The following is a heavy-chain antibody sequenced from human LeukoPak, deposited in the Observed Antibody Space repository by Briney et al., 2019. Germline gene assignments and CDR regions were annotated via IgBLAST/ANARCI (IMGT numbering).Heavy chain of an antibody. CDR1: RFTFSNYG. CDR3: VREDQVDALDI. Sequence: GGSLRLSCVASRFTFSNYGIHWVRQAPGKGLEWVAHIWDNGSDKYYADSVKGRFTISRDNSKNTVYLQMNSLRVEDTAIYYRVREDQVDALDIWGQGTMVTVSS. J-gene: IGHJ3*02. V-gene: IGHV3-33*08. CDR2: IWDNGSDK. D-gene: IGHD2-2*01.